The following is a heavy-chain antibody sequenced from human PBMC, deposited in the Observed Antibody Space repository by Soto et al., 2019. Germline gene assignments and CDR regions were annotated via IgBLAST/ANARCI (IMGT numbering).Heavy chain of an antibody. V-gene: IGHV4-30-2*01. Sequence: SETLSLTCSVSGGSISSGGYSWSWIRQPPGKGLEWIGYIYHSGSTYYNPSLKSRVTISVDRSKNQFSLKLSSVTAADTAVYYCARGHYGSGSYYRRWGQGTLVTVSS. D-gene: IGHD3-10*01. CDR3: ARGHYGSGSYYRR. CDR2: IYHSGST. J-gene: IGHJ4*02. CDR1: GGSISSGGYS.